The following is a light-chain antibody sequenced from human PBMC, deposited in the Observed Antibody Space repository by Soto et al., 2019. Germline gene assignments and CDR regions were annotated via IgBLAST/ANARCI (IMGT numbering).Light chain of an antibody. Sequence: DIQMTQSPSTLSASVVDRVTITCRASQSISSWLAWYQHKPEKAPKRLIYDASSLESGVPSRFSGSGSGKEFTLTISSLPPDDFATYCCQQYNSYWTFGEGTKVDIK. CDR1: QSISSW. V-gene: IGKV1-5*01. CDR2: DAS. J-gene: IGKJ1*01. CDR3: QQYNSYWT.